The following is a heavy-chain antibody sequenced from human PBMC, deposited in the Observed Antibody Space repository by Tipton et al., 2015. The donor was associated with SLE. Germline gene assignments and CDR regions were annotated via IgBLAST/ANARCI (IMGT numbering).Heavy chain of an antibody. J-gene: IGHJ6*02. D-gene: IGHD3-10*01. CDR3: AKDGAVWFREEYLDV. V-gene: IGHV3-23*03. CDR2: IYSGGST. Sequence: SLKLSCEASGFTFSFYAMSWVRQAPGKGLEWVSTIYSGGSTYYADSVKGRFTISRDNSKNTLYLQMSGLKTEDTAVYYCAKDGAVWFREEYLDVWGQGTTVTVS. CDR1: GFTFSFYA.